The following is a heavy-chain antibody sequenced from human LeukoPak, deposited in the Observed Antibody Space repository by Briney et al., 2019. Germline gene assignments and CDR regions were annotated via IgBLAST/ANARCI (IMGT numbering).Heavy chain of an antibody. D-gene: IGHD5-18*01. J-gene: IGHJ4*02. CDR2: IYYSGTT. Sequence: SETLSLTCAISGGSIHNYYWSWIRQPPGKGLEWIGYIYYSGTTNYSPSLNSRVNISLDTAKNQFSLRLSSVTAADTAVYYCARQTAKNVDTARFDSWGQGTLVTVSS. V-gene: IGHV4-59*08. CDR1: GGSIHNYY. CDR3: ARQTAKNVDTARFDS.